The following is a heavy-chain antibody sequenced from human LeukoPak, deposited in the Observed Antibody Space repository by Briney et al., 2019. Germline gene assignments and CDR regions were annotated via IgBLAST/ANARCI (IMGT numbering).Heavy chain of an antibody. V-gene: IGHV1-8*03. CDR2: MNPNSGST. CDR1: GYTFTSYD. Sequence: ASVKVSCKASGYTFTSYDINWERQATGQGLEWMGWMNPNSGSTGYAQKFQGRVTITRNTSISTAYMELSGLRSEDTAVYYCARGRSTGYPYYFEYWGQGILVTVSS. D-gene: IGHD5-12*01. J-gene: IGHJ4*02. CDR3: ARGRSTGYPYYFEY.